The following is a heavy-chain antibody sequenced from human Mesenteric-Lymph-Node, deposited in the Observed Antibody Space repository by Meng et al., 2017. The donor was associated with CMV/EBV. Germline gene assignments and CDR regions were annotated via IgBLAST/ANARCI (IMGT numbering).Heavy chain of an antibody. CDR3: AKDHTSSSWGSLGY. J-gene: IGHJ4*02. CDR2: IYSGGSSTT. CDR1: GFTFSTYA. V-gene: IGHV3-23*03. Sequence: GESLKISCAASGFTFSTYAMNWVRQAPGKGLEWVSVIYSGGSSTTHYADSVKGRFTISRDNSKNTLYLQMNSLRADDTAVYYCAKDHTSSSWGSLGYWGQGTLVTVSS. D-gene: IGHD6-13*01.